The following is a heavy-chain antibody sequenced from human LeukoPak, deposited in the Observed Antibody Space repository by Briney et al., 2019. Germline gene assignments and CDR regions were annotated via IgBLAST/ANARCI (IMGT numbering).Heavy chain of an antibody. D-gene: IGHD6-13*01. Sequence: PGGSLRLSCAASGFTFSSHAMNWVRQAPGKGLEWVSVISGSGGSTYYADSVKGRFTISRDNSKNTLNLQMNSLRAEDTAVYYCAKDGWYSSSGYFDYWGQGTLVTVSS. J-gene: IGHJ4*02. CDR1: GFTFSSHA. CDR2: ISGSGGST. CDR3: AKDGWYSSSGYFDY. V-gene: IGHV3-23*01.